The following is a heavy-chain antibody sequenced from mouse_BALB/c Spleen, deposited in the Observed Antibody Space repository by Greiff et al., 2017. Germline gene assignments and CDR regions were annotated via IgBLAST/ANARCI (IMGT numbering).Heavy chain of an antibody. Sequence: VQLKESGPGLVAPSQSLSITCTVSGFSLTSYGVHWVRQPPGKGLEWLGVIWAGGSTNYNSALMSRLSISKDNSKSQVFLKMNSLQTDDTAMYYCARGEGYDNYGRNAMDYWGQGTSVTVSS. CDR3: ARGEGYDNYGRNAMDY. J-gene: IGHJ4*01. V-gene: IGHV2-9*02. CDR1: GFSLTSYG. CDR2: IWAGGST. D-gene: IGHD2-1*01.